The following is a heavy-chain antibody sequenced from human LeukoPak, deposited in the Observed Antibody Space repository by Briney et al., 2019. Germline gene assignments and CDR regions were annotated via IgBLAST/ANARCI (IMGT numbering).Heavy chain of an antibody. CDR2: INHSGST. J-gene: IGHJ4*02. Sequence: SETLSLTCAVYGGSFSGYYWSWIRQPPGKGLEWIGEINHSGSTNYDPSLKSRVTISVDTSKNQFSLRLSSVTAADTAVYYCARGPGYSSGWYLPPYFDYWGQGTLVTVSS. D-gene: IGHD6-19*01. V-gene: IGHV4-34*01. CDR3: ARGPGYSSGWYLPPYFDY. CDR1: GGSFSGYY.